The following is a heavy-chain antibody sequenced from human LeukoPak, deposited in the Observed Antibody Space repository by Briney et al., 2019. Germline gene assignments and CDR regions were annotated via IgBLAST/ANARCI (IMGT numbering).Heavy chain of an antibody. J-gene: IGHJ3*02. D-gene: IGHD2-21*02. CDR3: ARDVVVTSSPDAFDI. CDR2: INHSGST. V-gene: IGHV4-34*01. Sequence: KPSETLSLTCAVYGGSFSGYYWSWIRQPPGKGLEWIGDINHSGSTNYNPSLKGRVTISVDTSKNQFSLSLSSVTAADTAVYYCARDVVVTSSPDAFDIWGQGTMVAVSS. CDR1: GGSFSGYY.